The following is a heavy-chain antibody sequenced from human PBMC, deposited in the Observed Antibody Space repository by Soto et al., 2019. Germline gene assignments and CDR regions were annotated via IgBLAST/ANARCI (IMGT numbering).Heavy chain of an antibody. CDR3: ARQKQWLSNNWFDP. J-gene: IGHJ5*02. CDR2: IYYSGST. V-gene: IGHV4-30-4*01. D-gene: IGHD6-19*01. CDR1: GGSISSGDYY. Sequence: SETLSLTCTVSGGSISSGDYYWSWIRQPPGKGLEWIGYIYYSGSTNYSPSFQGHVTISADKSISTAYLQWSSLKASDTAMYYCARQKQWLSNNWFDPWGQGTLVTVSS.